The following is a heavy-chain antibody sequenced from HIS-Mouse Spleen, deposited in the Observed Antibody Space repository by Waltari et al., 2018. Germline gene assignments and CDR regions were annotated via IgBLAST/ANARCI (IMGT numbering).Heavy chain of an antibody. J-gene: IGHJ2*01. CDR1: GGSISSSSYY. CDR3: AREIPYSSSWYDWYFDL. V-gene: IGHV4-39*07. CDR2: IYYSGST. Sequence: QLQLQESGPGLVKPSETLSLTCTVSGGSISSSSYYWGWIRQPPGKGLEWIGSIYYSGSTYSDRYLKSRVTLSVAMSKNQFSLKLSSVTAADTAVYYCAREIPYSSSWYDWYFDLWGRGTLVTVSS. D-gene: IGHD6-13*01.